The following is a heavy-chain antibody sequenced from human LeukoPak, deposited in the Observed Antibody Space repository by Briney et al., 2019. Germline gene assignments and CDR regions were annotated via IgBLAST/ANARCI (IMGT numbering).Heavy chain of an antibody. J-gene: IGHJ6*02. Sequence: ASVKVSCKASGYTFTGYYMHWVRQAPGQGLEWMGWINPNSGGTNYAQKFQGRVTMTRDTSISTAYMELTRLRSDDTAVYYCARGSAIFGVDNQYYYGMDVWGQGTTVTVSS. CDR2: INPNSGGT. D-gene: IGHD3-3*01. V-gene: IGHV1-2*02. CDR1: GYTFTGYY. CDR3: ARGSAIFGVDNQYYYGMDV.